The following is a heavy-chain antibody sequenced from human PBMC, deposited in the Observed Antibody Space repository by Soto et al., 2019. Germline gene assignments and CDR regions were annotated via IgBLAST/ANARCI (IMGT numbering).Heavy chain of an antibody. CDR1: GFTFSSYA. Sequence: GGSLRLSCAASGFTFSSYAMHWVRQAPGKGLEWVAVISYDGSNKYYADSVKGRFTISRDNSKNTLYLQMNSLRAEDTAVYYCARDGSGSYIVLYYFDYWGQGTLVTVSS. D-gene: IGHD3-10*01. V-gene: IGHV3-30-3*01. CDR3: ARDGSGSYIVLYYFDY. J-gene: IGHJ4*02. CDR2: ISYDGSNK.